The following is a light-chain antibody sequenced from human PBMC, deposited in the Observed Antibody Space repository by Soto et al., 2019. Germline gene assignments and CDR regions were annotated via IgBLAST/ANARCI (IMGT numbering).Light chain of an antibody. Sequence: QPALTQPASVSGPPGQSITISGSETSINIGSYDHVAWYQQFPGKSPKLIIYAVSDRPSGVSDRFSGSKSGISASLTISGLQTEDEADYYCISYTDRQSYLFGTGTKVTVL. CDR1: SINIGSYDH. CDR2: AVS. V-gene: IGLV2-14*03. CDR3: ISYTDRQSYL. J-gene: IGLJ1*01.